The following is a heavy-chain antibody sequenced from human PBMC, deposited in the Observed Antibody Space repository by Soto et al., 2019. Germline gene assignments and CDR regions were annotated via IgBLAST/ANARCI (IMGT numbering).Heavy chain of an antibody. CDR1: GFTFSSYC. V-gene: IGHV3-7*01. Sequence: EVQLVESGGGLVQPGGSLRLSCAASGFTFSSYCMRWVRQAPGKGLEWVANIKHDGSEKYYVDSVKGRFTISRDNAKNSLYLEMIGLRAEDTAVYYCASYLFVYSYGWGCDYWGQGTLVTVSS. CDR3: ASYLFVYSYGWGCDY. D-gene: IGHD5-18*01. CDR2: IKHDGSEK. J-gene: IGHJ4*02.